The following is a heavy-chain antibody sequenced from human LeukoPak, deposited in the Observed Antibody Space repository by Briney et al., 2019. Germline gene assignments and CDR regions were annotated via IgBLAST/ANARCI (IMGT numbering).Heavy chain of an antibody. D-gene: IGHD1-7*01. V-gene: IGHV3-23*01. CDR2: ISGSGGST. J-gene: IGHJ4*02. CDR1: GFTFSSYA. Sequence: PGGSLRLSCGASGFTFSSYAMSWVRQAPGKGLEWVSSISGSGGSTYYADSVRGRFTISRDNSKNTLYLQMNSLRGEDTAVYYCAKDREGTIADYFDYWGQGTLVTVSS. CDR3: AKDREGTIADYFDY.